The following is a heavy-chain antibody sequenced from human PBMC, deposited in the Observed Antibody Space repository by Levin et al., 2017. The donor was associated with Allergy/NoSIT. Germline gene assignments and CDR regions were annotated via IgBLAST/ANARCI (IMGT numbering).Heavy chain of an antibody. V-gene: IGHV3-23*01. CDR2: ITGGGFNT. CDR1: GFTISEYA. J-gene: IGHJ3*01. Sequence: GESLKISCAVSGFTISEYAMAWVRQAPGKGLEWVSVITGGGFNTYYGDSVKGRFTVSRDDSKDTLYLELNSLGGEDTAVYYCAKKQGGTSGLSFDVWGQGTMVTVSS. D-gene: IGHD1-1*01. CDR3: AKKQGGTSGLSFDV.